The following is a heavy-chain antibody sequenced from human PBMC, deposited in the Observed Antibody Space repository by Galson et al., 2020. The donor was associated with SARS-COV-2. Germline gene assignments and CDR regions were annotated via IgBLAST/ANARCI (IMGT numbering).Heavy chain of an antibody. CDR1: GFTFSRYG. Sequence: GGSLRLSCAASGFTFSRYGMHWVRQAPGKGLEWVAVISYDGNNKYYADSVMGRFTLSRDNSKNTLYLQMNSLRAEDTAVYYCAKARGGYCYFDVWGRGTLVTVSS. V-gene: IGHV3-30*18. CDR3: AKARGGYCYFDV. CDR2: ISYDGNNK. J-gene: IGHJ2*01. D-gene: IGHD3-16*01.